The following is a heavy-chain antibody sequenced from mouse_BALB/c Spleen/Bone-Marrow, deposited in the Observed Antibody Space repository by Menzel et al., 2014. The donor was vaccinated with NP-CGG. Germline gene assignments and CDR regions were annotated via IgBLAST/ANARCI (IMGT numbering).Heavy chain of an antibody. J-gene: IGHJ3*01. V-gene: IGHV1S34*01. CDR3: VKGVYGNPFAY. CDR1: GYSFTGYY. CDR2: ISCYNGAT. Sequence: LVKTGASVKISCKASGYSFTGYYMHWVKQSHGKSLERIGYISCYNGATSYNQKFKGKATFTVDTSSSTAYMQCNSLTSEDSAVYYCVKGVYGNPFAYWGQGTLVTVSA. D-gene: IGHD2-1*01.